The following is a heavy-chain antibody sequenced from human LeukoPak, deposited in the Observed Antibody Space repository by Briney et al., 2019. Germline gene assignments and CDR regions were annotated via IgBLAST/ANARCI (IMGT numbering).Heavy chain of an antibody. Sequence: GESLKISGKGFGYSFTGSWIGWVRKFPGKALGWMGIIYPGDSDTRYSPSFQGQVTISADKSISTAYLQWSSLKASDAAMYYCARQPGLRREFDYWGQGTLVTVSS. J-gene: IGHJ4*02. V-gene: IGHV5-51*01. CDR1: GYSFTGSW. CDR2: IYPGDSDT. D-gene: IGHD5-12*01. CDR3: ARQPGLRREFDY.